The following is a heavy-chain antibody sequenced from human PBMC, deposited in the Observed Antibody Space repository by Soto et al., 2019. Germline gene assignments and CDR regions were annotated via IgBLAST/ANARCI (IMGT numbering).Heavy chain of an antibody. CDR1: GYNFNQYY. Sequence: QVQLMQSGAEVRKPGASVRLSCETSGYNFNQYYIHWVRQAPGQGLEWMGIINLRGGATEYAHKFRGRVTVNGDPSTSTSDMELRSLRSEDTAIYFCARGPDDSDVPRWDYWGQGTLVTVSS. J-gene: IGHJ4*02. CDR2: INLRGGAT. V-gene: IGHV1-46*02. CDR3: ARGPDDSDVPRWDY. D-gene: IGHD4-17*01.